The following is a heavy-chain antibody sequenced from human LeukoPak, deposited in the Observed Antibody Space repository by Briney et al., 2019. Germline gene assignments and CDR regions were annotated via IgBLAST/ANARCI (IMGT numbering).Heavy chain of an antibody. CDR2: ISSSGDNT. Sequence: PGGSLRLSCAASGFTVSSNYMSWVRQAPGKRLEWVSVISSSGDNTYYADSVRGRFTISRDNSKNTLYLQMNGLRADDTAIYYRVKDDGNNAKLLLDYWGQGTLVTVSS. J-gene: IGHJ4*02. D-gene: IGHD2/OR15-2a*01. CDR1: GFTVSSNY. V-gene: IGHV3-23*01. CDR3: VKDDGNNAKLLLDY.